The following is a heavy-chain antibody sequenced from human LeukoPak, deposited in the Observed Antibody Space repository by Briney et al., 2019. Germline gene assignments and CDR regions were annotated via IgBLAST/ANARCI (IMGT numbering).Heavy chain of an antibody. J-gene: IGHJ4*02. CDR1: GDSVSRNNAG. D-gene: IGHD6-19*01. CDR2: TYYRSQFYG. CDR3: VRGQWNPVYYFDS. V-gene: IGHV6-1*01. Sequence: SQTLSLTCAISGDSVSRNNAGWNWIRQSPSSGLEWLGGTYYRSQFYGDYAVSVQGRITIDPDTSRNQCSLQLNSVTPEDTAIYYCVRGQWNPVYYFDSWGQGTLVTVSS.